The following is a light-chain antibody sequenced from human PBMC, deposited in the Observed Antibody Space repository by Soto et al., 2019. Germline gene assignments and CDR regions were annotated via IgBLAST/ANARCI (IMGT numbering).Light chain of an antibody. Sequence: EIVMTQSPATLSVSPGERATLSCRASQSVSSNLAWYQHQPGQAPRVLIYGASTRATGFPARFSGSGSETEFTLTISSLQSEDFATYYCQQDNMTPFTFGPGTKVDI. CDR3: QQDNMTPFT. CDR2: GAS. J-gene: IGKJ3*01. CDR1: QSVSSN. V-gene: IGKV3-15*01.